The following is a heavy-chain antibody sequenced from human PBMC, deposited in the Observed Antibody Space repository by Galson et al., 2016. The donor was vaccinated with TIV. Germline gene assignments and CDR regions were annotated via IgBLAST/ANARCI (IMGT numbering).Heavy chain of an antibody. V-gene: IGHV3-20*04. CDR2: INWNGGST. Sequence: SLRLSCAASGFTFDDYGMSWVRQAPGKGLEWVSGINWNGGSTGYADSVQGRFTISRDDAKNSLYLQMNGLRAEDTAFYYRVRDYQLADYWGQGTLVIVSS. J-gene: IGHJ4*02. CDR1: GFTFDDYG. CDR3: VRDYQLADY. D-gene: IGHD1-1*01.